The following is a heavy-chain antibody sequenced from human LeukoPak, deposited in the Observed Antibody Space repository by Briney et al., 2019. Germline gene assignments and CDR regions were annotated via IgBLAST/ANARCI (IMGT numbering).Heavy chain of an antibody. CDR3: AREISYYGSGSYARYYFDY. CDR2: IIPIFGTA. V-gene: IGHV1-69*05. CDR1: GGTFSSYT. D-gene: IGHD3-10*01. J-gene: IGHJ4*02. Sequence: SVKVSCKASGGTFSSYTINWVRQAPGQGLEWMGGIIPIFGTANYAQKFQGRVTITTDESTSTAYMELSSLRSEDTAVYYRAREISYYGSGSYARYYFDYWGQGTLVTVSS.